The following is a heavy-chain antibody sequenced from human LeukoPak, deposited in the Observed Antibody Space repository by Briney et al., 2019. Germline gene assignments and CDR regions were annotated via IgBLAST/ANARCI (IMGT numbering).Heavy chain of an antibody. CDR2: IYSGGST. Sequence: GGSLRLSCAASGFTVSSNYMSWVRQAPGKGLEWVSVIYSGGSTYYADSVKGRFTISRDNSKNTLYLQMNSLRAEDTAVYYCARSPPLLYYYYGMDVWGQGTTVTVSS. J-gene: IGHJ6*02. CDR3: ARSPPLLYYYYGMDV. CDR1: GFTVSSNY. V-gene: IGHV3-66*01.